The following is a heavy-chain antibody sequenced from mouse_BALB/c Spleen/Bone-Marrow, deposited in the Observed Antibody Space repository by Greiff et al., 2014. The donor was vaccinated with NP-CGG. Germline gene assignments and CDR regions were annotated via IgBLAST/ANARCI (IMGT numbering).Heavy chain of an antibody. CDR1: GFNIKDTY. CDR2: IDPANGNT. Sequence: VQLQQPGAGLVKPGASVKLSCTASGFNIKDTYMHWVKQRPEQGLEWIGRIDPANGNTKYDPKFQGKATITADTSSNTAYLQLSSLTSEDTAVYYRARWEYYAMDYWGQGTSVTVSA. D-gene: IGHD4-1*01. V-gene: IGHV14-3*02. J-gene: IGHJ4*01. CDR3: ARWEYYAMDY.